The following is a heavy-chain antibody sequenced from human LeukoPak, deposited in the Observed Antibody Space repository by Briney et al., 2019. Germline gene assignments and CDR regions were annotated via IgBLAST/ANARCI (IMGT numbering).Heavy chain of an antibody. CDR2: IYHSGST. Sequence: SETLSLTCAVSGGSISSGGYSWSWIRQPPGKGLEWIGYIYHSGSTYYNPSLKSRVTISVDTSKNQFSLKLSSVTAADTAVYYCARGDFFGDPYYFDYWGQGTLVTVSS. D-gene: IGHD2-21*02. CDR1: GGSISSGGYS. V-gene: IGHV4-30-2*01. CDR3: ARGDFFGDPYYFDY. J-gene: IGHJ4*02.